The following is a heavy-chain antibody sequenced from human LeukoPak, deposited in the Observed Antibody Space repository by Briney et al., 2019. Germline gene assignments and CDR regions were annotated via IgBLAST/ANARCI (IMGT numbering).Heavy chain of an antibody. CDR2: ISGSGGST. CDR3: AKDRIAVDGGGLDY. Sequence: PGGSLRLSCAASGFTFSSYAMSWVRQAPGKGLEWVSAISGSGGSTYYADSVKGRFTISRDNSKNTLYLQMNSLRAEDTALYYCAKDRIAVDGGGLDYWGQGTLVTVSS. J-gene: IGHJ4*02. D-gene: IGHD6-19*01. V-gene: IGHV3-23*01. CDR1: GFTFSSYA.